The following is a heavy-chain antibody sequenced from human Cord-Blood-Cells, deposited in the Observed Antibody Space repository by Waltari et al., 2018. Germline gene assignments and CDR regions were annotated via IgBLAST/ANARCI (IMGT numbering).Heavy chain of an antibody. V-gene: IGHV4-4*07. Sequence: QVQLQESGPGLVKPSETLSLTCTVSGGSISSYYWRWIRQPAGKGLDWIGRIYTSGSTNYNPSLKSRVTMSVDTSKNQFSLKLSSVTAADTAVYYCARGQRAEAAFDYWGQGTLVTVSS. CDR1: GGSISSYY. J-gene: IGHJ4*02. D-gene: IGHD6-25*01. CDR2: IYTSGST. CDR3: ARGQRAEAAFDY.